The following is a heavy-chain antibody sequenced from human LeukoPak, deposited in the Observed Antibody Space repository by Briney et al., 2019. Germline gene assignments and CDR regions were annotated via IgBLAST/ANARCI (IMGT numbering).Heavy chain of an antibody. CDR2: INHSGIT. CDR1: GGSLSGYY. D-gene: IGHD3-10*01. Sequence: PSETLSLTCAVYGGSLSGYYWSWIRQPPGEGLEWIGEINHSGITNYNPSLKSRVTISINTSKNQFSLKVTSVTAADTAAYYCARRGYDSGSDYWGQGTLVTVSS. V-gene: IGHV4-34*01. CDR3: ARRGYDSGSDY. J-gene: IGHJ4*02.